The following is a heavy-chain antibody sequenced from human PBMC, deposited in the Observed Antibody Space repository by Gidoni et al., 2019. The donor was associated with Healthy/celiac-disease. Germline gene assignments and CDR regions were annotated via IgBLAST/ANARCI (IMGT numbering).Heavy chain of an antibody. Sequence: QVQLVQSGAEVKKPGASVMVSCKASGYTFTSYGISWVRQAPGQGLEWMGWISAYNGNTNYAQKLQGRVTMTTDTSTSTAYMELRSLRSDDTAVYYCARVSALAAAFTEGPKEYWGQGTLVTVSS. CDR2: ISAYNGNT. CDR1: GYTFTSYG. D-gene: IGHD6-13*01. J-gene: IGHJ4*02. V-gene: IGHV1-18*04. CDR3: ARVSALAAAFTEGPKEY.